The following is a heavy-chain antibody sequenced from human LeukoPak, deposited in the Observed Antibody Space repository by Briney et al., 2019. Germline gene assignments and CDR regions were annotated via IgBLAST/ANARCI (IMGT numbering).Heavy chain of an antibody. Sequence: GGSLRLSCAASGFTFSSYAMYWVRQAPGKGLEWVSTIRGSGGTTYYADSVKGRFTISRDNSKNTLYLQMNSLRAEDSAEYYCAKSLLTTATGTGRAFDIWGQGTMVTVSA. CDR2: IRGSGGTT. CDR3: AKSLLTTATGTGRAFDI. D-gene: IGHD1-1*01. J-gene: IGHJ3*02. V-gene: IGHV3-23*01. CDR1: GFTFSSYA.